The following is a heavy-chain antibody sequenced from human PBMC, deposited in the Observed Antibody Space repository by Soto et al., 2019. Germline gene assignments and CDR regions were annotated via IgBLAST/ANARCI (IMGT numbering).Heavy chain of an antibody. CDR1: GGSFSGYY. Sequence: PSETLSLTCAVYGGSFSGYYWSWIRQPPGKGLEWIGEINHSGSTNYNPSLKSRVTISVDTSKNQFSLKLSSVTAADTAVYYCARGLIVVVPAAAGYMDVWGKGTTVT. CDR3: ARGLIVVVPAAAGYMDV. V-gene: IGHV4-34*01. D-gene: IGHD2-2*01. J-gene: IGHJ6*03. CDR2: INHSGST.